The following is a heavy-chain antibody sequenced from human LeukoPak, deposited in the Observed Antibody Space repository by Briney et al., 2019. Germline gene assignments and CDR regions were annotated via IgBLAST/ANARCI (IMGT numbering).Heavy chain of an antibody. Sequence: SETWSLTCTVSGGSISSSSYYWGWIRQPPGKGLEWIGSIYYSGSTYYNPSLKSRVTISVDTSKNQFSLKLSSVTAADTAVYYCARQSRIRKGSRGNNWFDPWGQGTLVTVSS. CDR1: GGSISSSSYY. V-gene: IGHV4-39*01. J-gene: IGHJ5*02. CDR2: IYYSGST. D-gene: IGHD5/OR15-5a*01. CDR3: ARQSRIRKGSRGNNWFDP.